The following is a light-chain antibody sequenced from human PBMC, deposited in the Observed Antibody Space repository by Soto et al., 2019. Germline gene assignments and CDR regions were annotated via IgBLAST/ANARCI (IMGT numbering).Light chain of an antibody. CDR3: SSYTTSSTLV. CDR2: DVS. CDR1: SSDVGGYNY. J-gene: IGLJ1*01. V-gene: IGLV2-14*01. Sequence: QSALTQSASVSGSPGQSITISCTGTSSDVGGYNYVSWYQQYPGKAPKLMIYDVSNRPSGVSNRFSGSKSGNTASLTISGLRAEDEADYYCSSYTTSSTLVFGTGTKLTVL.